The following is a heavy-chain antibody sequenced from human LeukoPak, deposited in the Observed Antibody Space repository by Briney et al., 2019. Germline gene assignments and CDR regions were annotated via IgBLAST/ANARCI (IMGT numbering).Heavy chain of an antibody. Sequence: SETLSLTCTVSGGSISSYYWSWIRQPPGKGLEWIGYIYYSGSTIYNPSLKSRVTISVDTSKNQFSLKLSSVTAADTAVYYCARRLIRDSSGGGHFDYWGQGTLVTVSS. CDR2: IYYSGST. D-gene: IGHD3-22*01. CDR3: ARRLIRDSSGGGHFDY. J-gene: IGHJ4*02. V-gene: IGHV4-59*08. CDR1: GGSISSYY.